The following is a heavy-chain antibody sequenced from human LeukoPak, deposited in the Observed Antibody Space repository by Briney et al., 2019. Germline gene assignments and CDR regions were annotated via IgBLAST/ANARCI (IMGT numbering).Heavy chain of an antibody. V-gene: IGHV1-69*05. CDR2: IIPIFGTA. D-gene: IGHD2-2*02. Sequence: GASVKVSCKASGGTFSSYAISWVRQAPGQGLEWMGGIIPIFGTANYAQKFQGRVTITTDESTSTAYMELSSLRSDDTAVYYCARDRQSYQLLYHNWFDPWGQGTLVTVSS. J-gene: IGHJ5*02. CDR1: GGTFSSYA. CDR3: ARDRQSYQLLYHNWFDP.